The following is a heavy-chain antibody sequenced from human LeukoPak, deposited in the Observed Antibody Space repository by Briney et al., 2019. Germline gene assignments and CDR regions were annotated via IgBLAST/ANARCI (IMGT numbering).Heavy chain of an antibody. CDR3: AKIFGVGPSYYYYGMGV. V-gene: IGHV3-23*01. CDR2: ISGSGGST. CDR1: GFTFSSYA. D-gene: IGHD3-3*01. Sequence: PGGSLRLSCAASGFTFSSYAMSWVRQAPGKGLEWVSAISGSGGSTYYADSVKGRFTISRDNSKNTLYLQMNSLRAEDTAVYYCAKIFGVGPSYYYYGMGVWGQGTTVTVSS. J-gene: IGHJ6*02.